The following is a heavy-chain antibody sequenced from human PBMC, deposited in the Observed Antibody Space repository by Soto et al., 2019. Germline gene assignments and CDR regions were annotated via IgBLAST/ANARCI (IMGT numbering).Heavy chain of an antibody. D-gene: IGHD2-2*01. CDR1: GFTFYTYG. CDR2: IWYDGSNK. Sequence: QPGGSLRLSCAAAGFTFYTYGMHWVRQAPGKGLEWVRIIWYDGSNKYYADSVKGRFTISRHHSKNTLHLQMNILRAEGTAVYECARHGRAYCSSTSCYLNYFYRMDVWD. V-gene: IGHV3-33*01. J-gene: IGHJ6*02. CDR3: ARHGRAYCSSTSCYLNYFYRMDV.